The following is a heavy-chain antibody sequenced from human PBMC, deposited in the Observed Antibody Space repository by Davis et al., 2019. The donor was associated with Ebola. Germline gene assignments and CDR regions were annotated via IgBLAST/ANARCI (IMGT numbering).Heavy chain of an antibody. CDR1: GGSLSDYYW. J-gene: IGHJ6*02. V-gene: IGHV2-26*01. CDR2: IFSNDEK. Sequence: PSETLSLTCAVYGGSLSDYYWSWIRQPPGKALEWLAHIFSNDEKSSTPSLKSRLTISQDTSKSQVVLTMTNVDPVDTATYYCARIQAGYCSGGRCYLGYYGMDVWGQGTTVTVSS. D-gene: IGHD2-15*01. CDR3: ARIQAGYCSGGRCYLGYYGMDV.